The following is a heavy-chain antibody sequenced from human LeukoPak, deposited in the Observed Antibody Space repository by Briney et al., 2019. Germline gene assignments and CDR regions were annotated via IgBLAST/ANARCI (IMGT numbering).Heavy chain of an antibody. Sequence: GGSLRLSCAASGVIFGNYWMHWVRQAPGKGLVWVSRINRDGSSTSYADSVKGRFTISRDNAKNSLYLQMNSLRAEDTAVYYCARVYSSGWYYDGSDAFDIWGQGTMVTVSS. D-gene: IGHD6-19*01. CDR2: INRDGSST. CDR3: ARVYSSGWYYDGSDAFDI. J-gene: IGHJ3*02. V-gene: IGHV3-74*01. CDR1: GVIFGNYW.